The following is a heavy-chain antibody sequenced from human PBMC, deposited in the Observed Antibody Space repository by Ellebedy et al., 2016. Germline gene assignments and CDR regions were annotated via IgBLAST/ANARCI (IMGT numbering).Heavy chain of an antibody. CDR3: ARDGGLGELSSLDY. CDR1: GYTFTGYY. Sequence: ASVKVSCXASGYTFTGYYMHWVRQAPGQGLEWMGWINPNSGGTNYAQKFQGWVTMTRDTSISTAYMELSRLRSDDTAVYYCARDGGLGELSSLDYWGQGTLVTVSS. J-gene: IGHJ4*02. CDR2: INPNSGGT. V-gene: IGHV1-2*04. D-gene: IGHD3-16*02.